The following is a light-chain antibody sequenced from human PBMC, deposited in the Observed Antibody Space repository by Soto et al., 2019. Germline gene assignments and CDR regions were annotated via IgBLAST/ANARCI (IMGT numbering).Light chain of an antibody. CDR1: SSDVGRYNI. V-gene: IGLV2-23*01. CDR3: CSYAGSSTYV. CDR2: EGS. J-gene: IGLJ1*01. Sequence: QSVLMQPASVSGSPGQSITISCTGTSSDVGRYNIVSWYQQHPGKAPKLMIYEGSKRPSGVSNRFSGSKSGNTASLTISGLQAEDEADYYCCSYAGSSTYVFGTGTKV.